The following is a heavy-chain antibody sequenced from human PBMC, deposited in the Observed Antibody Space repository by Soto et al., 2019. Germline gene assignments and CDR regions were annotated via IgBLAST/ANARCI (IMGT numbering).Heavy chain of an antibody. Sequence: GGSLRLSCAASGFTFSSYNMDWVRQAPGKGLEWISYITNTGETIYYADSVRGRFTISRDNAKNALFLQMNSLRDEDTAVYYCARDGDRGYDMDVWGQGTTVTVSS. CDR1: GFTFSSYN. CDR3: ARDGDRGYDMDV. V-gene: IGHV3-48*02. CDR2: ITNTGETI. J-gene: IGHJ6*02.